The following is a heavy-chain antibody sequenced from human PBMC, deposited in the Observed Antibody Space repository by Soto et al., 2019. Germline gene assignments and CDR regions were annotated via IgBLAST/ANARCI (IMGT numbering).Heavy chain of an antibody. CDR2: IIPIFGTA. V-gene: IGHV1-69*13. CDR1: GGTFSSYA. D-gene: IGHD3-16*02. CDR3: ARVNMVTFGGVIVNDAFDI. Sequence: SVKVSCKASGGTFSSYAISWVRQAPGQGLEWMGGIIPIFGTANYAQKFQGRVTITADESTSTAYMELSSLRSEDTAVYYCARVNMVTFGGVIVNDAFDIWGQGTMVTVSS. J-gene: IGHJ3*02.